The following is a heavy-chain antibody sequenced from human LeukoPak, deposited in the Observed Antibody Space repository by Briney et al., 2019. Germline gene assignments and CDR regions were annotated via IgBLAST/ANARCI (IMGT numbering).Heavy chain of an antibody. CDR2: INHSGST. D-gene: IGHD3-9*01. J-gene: IGHJ4*02. Sequence: SETLSLTCTVSGGSISSYYWSWIRQPPGKGLEWIGEINHSGSTNYNPSLKSRVTISVDTSKNQFSLKLSSVTAADTAVYYCAREGDDILTGPYYFDYWGQGTLVTVSS. CDR1: GGSISSYY. CDR3: AREGDDILTGPYYFDY. V-gene: IGHV4-34*01.